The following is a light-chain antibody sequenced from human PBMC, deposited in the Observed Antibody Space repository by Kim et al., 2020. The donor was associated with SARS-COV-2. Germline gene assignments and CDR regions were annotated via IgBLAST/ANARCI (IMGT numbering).Light chain of an antibody. CDR3: SSYTNSGTWV. Sequence: VSCIGASSDVGSYGLIAWYQQHPGGAPKLMIYETNQLPSGVSNRFGGSKTGNTASLTISGLQAEDEADYFCSSYTNSGTWVFGGGTQLTVL. V-gene: IGLV2-23*01. CDR1: SSDVGSYGL. CDR2: ETN. J-gene: IGLJ2*01.